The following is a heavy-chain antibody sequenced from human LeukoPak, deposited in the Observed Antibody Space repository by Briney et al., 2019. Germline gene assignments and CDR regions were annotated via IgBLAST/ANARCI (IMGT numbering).Heavy chain of an antibody. Sequence: SETLSLTRAVYGGSFSGYYWSWIRQPPGKGLEWIGEINHSGSTNYNPSLKSRVTISVDTSKNQFSLKLSSVTAADTAVYYCARATLLGGSPLDYWGQGTLVTVSS. CDR3: ARATLLGGSPLDY. CDR2: INHSGST. CDR1: GGSFSGYY. D-gene: IGHD1-26*01. V-gene: IGHV4-34*01. J-gene: IGHJ4*02.